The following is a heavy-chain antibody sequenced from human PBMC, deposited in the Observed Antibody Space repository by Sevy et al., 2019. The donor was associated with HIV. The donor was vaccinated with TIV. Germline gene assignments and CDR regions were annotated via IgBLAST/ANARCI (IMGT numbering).Heavy chain of an antibody. CDR2: IIPIFGTA. CDR3: ARLVRGVMTYYYYGMDV. J-gene: IGHJ6*02. D-gene: IGHD3-10*01. CDR1: GGTFSSYA. V-gene: IGHV1-69*13. Sequence: ASVKVSCKASGGTFSSYAISWVRQAPGQGLEWMGGIIPIFGTANYAQKFQGRVTITADESTSTAYMELSSLRSEDTAVYYCARLVRGVMTYYYYGMDVWDQGTTVTVSS.